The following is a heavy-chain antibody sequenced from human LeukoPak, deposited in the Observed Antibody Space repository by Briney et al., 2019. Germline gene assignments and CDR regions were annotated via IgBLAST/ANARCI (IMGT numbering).Heavy chain of an antibody. CDR2: ISYDGSSK. CDR1: GFTFSSNG. Sequence: GGSLRLSCAASGFTFSSNGMHWVRQAPGKGLEWVAVISYDGSSKYYADSVKGRFTISRDNSKNTLYLDLNSLSAGDTAVYHCVKDLHYDFWSSSKPYGMDVWGQGTTVTVSS. V-gene: IGHV3-30*18. D-gene: IGHD3-3*01. J-gene: IGHJ6*02. CDR3: VKDLHYDFWSSSKPYGMDV.